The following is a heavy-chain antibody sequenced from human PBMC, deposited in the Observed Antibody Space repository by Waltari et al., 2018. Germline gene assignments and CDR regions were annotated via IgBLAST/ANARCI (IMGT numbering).Heavy chain of an antibody. CDR1: GGYISSYY. D-gene: IGHD1-26*01. CDR2: IYTSGST. J-gene: IGHJ4*02. CDR3: ARDRRGIVGEMNYFDY. Sequence: QVQLQESGPGLVKPSETLSLTCSASGGYISSYYWSWISQPAGKGLEWIGRIYTSGSTNYNPSLKSRVTMSVDTSKNQFSLKLSSVTAADTAVYYCARDRRGIVGEMNYFDYWGQGTLVTVSS. V-gene: IGHV4-4*07.